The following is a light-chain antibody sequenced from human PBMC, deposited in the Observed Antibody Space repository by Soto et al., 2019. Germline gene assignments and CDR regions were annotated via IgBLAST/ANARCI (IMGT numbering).Light chain of an antibody. CDR3: QHYATSPRT. Sequence: EVVLTQSPGTLSLSPGERATLSCRASRSVSSSYLAWYQQKPGQAPRLLIYGASSRATGIPDRFSGSGSGTDFTLTISRLEPEDFAVYYCQHYATSPRTFGQGTKVEIK. CDR2: GAS. J-gene: IGKJ1*01. CDR1: RSVSSSY. V-gene: IGKV3-20*01.